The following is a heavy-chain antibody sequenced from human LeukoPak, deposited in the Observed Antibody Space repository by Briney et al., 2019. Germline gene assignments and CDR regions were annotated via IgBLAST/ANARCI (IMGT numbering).Heavy chain of an antibody. J-gene: IGHJ4*02. V-gene: IGHV4-39*07. CDR3: ARGYYDILTGYYDY. D-gene: IGHD3-9*01. CDR1: GVSISSSTYY. Sequence: PSETLSLTCPVSGVSISSSTYYWGWIRQPPGKGLEWIGGIYYRGSTYYNPSLKSRVTMSVDTSKNQFSLKLSSVTAADTAVYYCARGYYDILTGYYDYWGQGTLVTVSS. CDR2: IYYRGST.